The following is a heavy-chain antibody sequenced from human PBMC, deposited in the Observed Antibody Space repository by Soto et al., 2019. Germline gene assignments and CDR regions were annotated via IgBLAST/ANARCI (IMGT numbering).Heavy chain of an antibody. J-gene: IGHJ5*02. V-gene: IGHV1-8*01. CDR3: ARGSKGSSWYAYWFDP. D-gene: IGHD6-13*01. Sequence: QVQLVQSGAEVKKPGASVKVSCKASGYTFTSYDINWVRQATGQGHEWMGWMNPNSGNTGYAQKFQGRVTMTRNTSISTAYMELSSMRSEDTAVYYCARGSKGSSWYAYWFDPWGQGTLVTVSS. CDR1: GYTFTSYD. CDR2: MNPNSGNT.